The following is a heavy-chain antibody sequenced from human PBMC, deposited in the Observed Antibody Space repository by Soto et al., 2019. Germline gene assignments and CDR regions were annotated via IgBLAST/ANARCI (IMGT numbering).Heavy chain of an antibody. J-gene: IGHJ6*02. CDR2: IYSSGST. D-gene: IGHD2-2*01. V-gene: IGHV4-39*01. Sequence: PSETLSLTCTVSSDSVSSSSYTGGWIRQPPGKGPEWIGSIYSSGSTYYNPSLNSRVTVSVDTSKNQFSLKVTSVTAADTAVYYCARLYGYCIRNSCHGHYAMDVWGQGTTVT. CDR3: ARLYGYCIRNSCHGHYAMDV. CDR1: SDSVSSSSYT.